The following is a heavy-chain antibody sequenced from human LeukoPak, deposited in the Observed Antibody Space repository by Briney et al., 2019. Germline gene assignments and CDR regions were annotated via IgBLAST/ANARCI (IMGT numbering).Heavy chain of an antibody. Sequence: GGSLRLSCAASGFTFSSHSMNWVRQAPGKGLEWVSYISSSSSTIYYADSVKGRFTISRDNAENSLYLQMNSLRAEDTAVYYCARTVGATWDYFDYWGQGTLVTVSS. V-gene: IGHV3-48*01. CDR2: ISSSSSTI. J-gene: IGHJ4*02. CDR3: ARTVGATWDYFDY. CDR1: GFTFSSHS. D-gene: IGHD1-26*01.